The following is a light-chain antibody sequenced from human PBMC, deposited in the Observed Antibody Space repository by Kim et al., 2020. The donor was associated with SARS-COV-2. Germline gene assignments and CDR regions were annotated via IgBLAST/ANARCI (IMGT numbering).Light chain of an antibody. Sequence: QSALTQPRSVSGTPGQSVTISCTGTSSDIGAYNYVSWYQQYTGKATKLMICDVSQRPSGIPDRFSGSKFGNTDFPTISGLQAKDEAYYFCCANAGGYSHVILAGGTQLTVL. J-gene: IGLJ2*01. CDR1: SSDIGAYNY. CDR3: CANAGGYSHVI. CDR2: DVS. V-gene: IGLV2-11*01.